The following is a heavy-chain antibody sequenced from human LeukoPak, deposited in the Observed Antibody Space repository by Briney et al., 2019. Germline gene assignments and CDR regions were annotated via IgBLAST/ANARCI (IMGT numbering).Heavy chain of an antibody. D-gene: IGHD3-10*01. Sequence: GGSLRLSCAASGSTFSAYSMNWVRQAPGKGLEWVSSISSSSNYIYYADSVKGRFTISRDNAKNSLYLQMNSLRAEDTAVYYCARAQAYGSGSSNWGQGTLVTVSS. J-gene: IGHJ4*02. CDR3: ARAQAYGSGSSN. CDR1: GSTFSAYS. V-gene: IGHV3-21*01. CDR2: ISSSSNYI.